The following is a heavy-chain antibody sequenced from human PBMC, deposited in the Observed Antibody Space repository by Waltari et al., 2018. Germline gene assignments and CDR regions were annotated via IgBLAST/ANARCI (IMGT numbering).Heavy chain of an antibody. Sequence: QVQLVESGGGVVQPGRSLRLSCAASGFTFSSYGMHWVRQAPGKGLEWVAVIWYDGSNKYYADSVKGRFTISRDNSKNTLYLQMNSLRAEDTAMYYCAKALWFGELGFDYWCQGTLVTVSS. J-gene: IGHJ4*02. CDR1: GFTFSSYG. CDR2: IWYDGSNK. V-gene: IGHV3-30*18. CDR3: AKALWFGELGFDY. D-gene: IGHD3-10*01.